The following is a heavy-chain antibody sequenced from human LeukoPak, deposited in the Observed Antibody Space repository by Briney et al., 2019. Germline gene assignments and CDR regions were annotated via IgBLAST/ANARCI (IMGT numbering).Heavy chain of an antibody. CDR2: ISSSSSYI. V-gene: IGHV3-21*01. D-gene: IGHD2-15*01. CDR1: GFTFGEYA. CDR3: ARESAEVVAATPLDY. J-gene: IGHJ4*02. Sequence: PGGSLRLSCTASGFTFGEYAIGWLRQAPGKGLEWVSSISSSSSYIYYADSVKGRFTISRDNAKNSLYLQMNSLRAEDTAVYYCARESAEVVAATPLDYWGQGTLVTVSS.